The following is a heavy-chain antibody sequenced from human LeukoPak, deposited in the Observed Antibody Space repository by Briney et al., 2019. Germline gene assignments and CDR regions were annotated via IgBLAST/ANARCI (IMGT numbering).Heavy chain of an antibody. CDR2: INTNTGNP. J-gene: IGHJ6*02. Sequence: ASVKVSCKASGYTFTTYKMNWVRQAPGQGLEWMGWINTNTGNPTYAQDFTGRFVFSSDTSVSTAYLQISSLKAEDTAVYYCARGEDGYYYGLDVWGQGTTVTVSS. D-gene: IGHD5-24*01. CDR3: ARGEDGYYYGLDV. CDR1: GYTFTTYK. V-gene: IGHV7-4-1*02.